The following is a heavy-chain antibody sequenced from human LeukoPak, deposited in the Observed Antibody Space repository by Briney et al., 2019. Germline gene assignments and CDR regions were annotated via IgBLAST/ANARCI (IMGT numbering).Heavy chain of an antibody. Sequence: GGSLRLSCAASGFTFSSYGMHWVRQAPGKWLEWVAFIRYDGSNKYYADSVKGRFTISRDNSKNTLHLQMNSLRAEDTAVYYCAKDNSGYEDYWGQGTLVTVSP. CDR3: AKDNSGYEDY. CDR2: IRYDGSNK. J-gene: IGHJ4*02. CDR1: GFTFSSYG. V-gene: IGHV3-30*02. D-gene: IGHD3-22*01.